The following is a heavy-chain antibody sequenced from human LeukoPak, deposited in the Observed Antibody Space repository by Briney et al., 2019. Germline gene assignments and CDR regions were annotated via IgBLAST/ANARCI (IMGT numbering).Heavy chain of an antibody. D-gene: IGHD6-13*01. Sequence: GGSLRLSCAASGFTFSDSNIHWVRQASGKGLVWVSRINSDGSTTSHADSVKGRFTISRDNAKNTLFLQMNSLRAEDTAVYYCARGGSSSWYGSWGQGTLVTVSS. V-gene: IGHV3-74*01. CDR1: GFTFSDSN. J-gene: IGHJ5*01. CDR2: INSDGSTT. CDR3: ARGGSSSWYGS.